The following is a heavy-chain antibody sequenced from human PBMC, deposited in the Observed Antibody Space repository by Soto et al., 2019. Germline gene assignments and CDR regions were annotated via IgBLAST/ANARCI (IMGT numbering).Heavy chain of an antibody. J-gene: IGHJ4*02. D-gene: IGHD3-3*01. Sequence: PGGSLRLSCAASGYTFRNAWMTWVRQEPGRELEWVRRIKSKTDGGTTDYAAPVKGRSTFTREETKNTLYLQMSSLKTEDTAVYYYATFDNGCRRDFFYYWGQGTLVTVSS. CDR2: IKSKTDGGTT. CDR3: ATFDNGCRRDFFYY. CDR1: GYTFRNAW. V-gene: IGHV3-15*01.